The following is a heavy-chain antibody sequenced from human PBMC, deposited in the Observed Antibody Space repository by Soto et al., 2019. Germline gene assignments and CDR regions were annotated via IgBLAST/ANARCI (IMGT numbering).Heavy chain of an antibody. CDR1: GYPVTAYY. D-gene: IGHD3-3*01. Sequence: QLHLVQSGAVVKKPGASVTVSCSASGYPVTAYYMHWVRQAPGRGLEWMGGINPATGAAKYTQTYRGRVTKTRDPAPSTGFMELGGLTSEDTAVFYCARGGGVGVAGSAAFDMWGQGTVVTVSS. V-gene: IGHV1-2*02. CDR2: INPATGAA. CDR3: ARGGGVGVAGSAAFDM. J-gene: IGHJ3*02.